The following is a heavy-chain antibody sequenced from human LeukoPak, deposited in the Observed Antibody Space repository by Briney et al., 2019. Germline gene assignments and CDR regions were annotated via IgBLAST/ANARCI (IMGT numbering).Heavy chain of an antibody. CDR1: GFTFSSYA. D-gene: IGHD4-17*01. CDR3: ARDLYGDHLDY. CDR2: ISYDGSNK. V-gene: IGHV3-30*04. Sequence: GRPLRLSCAASGFTFSSYAMHWVRQAPGKGLEWVAVISYDGSNKYYADSVKGRFTISRDNSKNTLYLQMNSLRAEDTAVYYCARDLYGDHLDYWGQGTLVTVSS. J-gene: IGHJ4*02.